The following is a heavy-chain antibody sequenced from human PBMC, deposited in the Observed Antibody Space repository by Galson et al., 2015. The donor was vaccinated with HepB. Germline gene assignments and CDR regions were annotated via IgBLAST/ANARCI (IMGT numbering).Heavy chain of an antibody. Sequence: SLRLSCAASGFIFSSYGMHWVRQAPGKGLEWVAVIWYNGSNKFYVDSVKGRFTISRDNSKNTVYLQMNSLRAEDTAVYYCARERNIAAPAALDSWGQGTLVTVSS. J-gene: IGHJ4*02. CDR1: GFIFSSYG. V-gene: IGHV3-33*01. CDR3: ARERNIAAPAALDS. CDR2: IWYNGSNK. D-gene: IGHD6-13*01.